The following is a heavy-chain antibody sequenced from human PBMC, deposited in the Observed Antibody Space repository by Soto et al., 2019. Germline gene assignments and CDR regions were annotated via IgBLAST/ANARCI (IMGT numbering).Heavy chain of an antibody. J-gene: IGHJ6*03. Sequence: SETISLTCTVSGGSISSYYWSWIRQPPGKGLEWIGYIYYSGSTNYNPSLKSRVTISVDTSKNQFSLKLSSVTAADTAVYYCARDRYSSSWYHYYYMDVWGKGTTVTVSS. CDR3: ARDRYSSSWYHYYYMDV. V-gene: IGHV4-59*01. CDR2: IYYSGST. D-gene: IGHD6-13*01. CDR1: GGSISSYY.